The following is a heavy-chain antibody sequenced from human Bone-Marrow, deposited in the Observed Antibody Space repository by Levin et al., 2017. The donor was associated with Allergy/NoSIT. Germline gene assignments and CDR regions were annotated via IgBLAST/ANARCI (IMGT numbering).Heavy chain of an antibody. Sequence: GGSLRLSCAASGITFSHSWMHWVRQAPGKGLVWVSRINGDGSITTYTGSVKGRFTISRDNAKNTLYLQMNNLRAEDTAVYYCARGKWFELDYWGQGTLVTVSS. CDR3: ARGKWFELDY. D-gene: IGHD3-10*01. V-gene: IGHV3-74*01. CDR2: INGDGSIT. J-gene: IGHJ4*02. CDR1: GITFSHSW.